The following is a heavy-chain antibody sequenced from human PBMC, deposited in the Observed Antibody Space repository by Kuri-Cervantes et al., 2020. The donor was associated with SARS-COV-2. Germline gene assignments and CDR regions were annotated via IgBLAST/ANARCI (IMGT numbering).Heavy chain of an antibody. J-gene: IGHJ4*02. D-gene: IGHD3-3*01. CDR1: GGSVSDRNSY. CDR2: IYHTGSP. Sequence: GSLRLSCTVSGGSVSDRNSYWTWIRQSPGKGLEWIGYIYHTGSPTYSPSLKSRVTISLDKPKNQFSLRLTSVTAADTAVYYCARSPYDFWSGSWGWGQGTLVTVPQ. CDR3: ARSPYDFWSGSWG. V-gene: IGHV4-61*01.